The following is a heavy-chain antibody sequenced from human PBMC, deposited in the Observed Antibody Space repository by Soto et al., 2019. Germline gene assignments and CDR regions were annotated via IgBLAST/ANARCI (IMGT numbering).Heavy chain of an antibody. D-gene: IGHD3-22*01. CDR3: ARSDYYDSSGYYPPDY. V-gene: IGHV3-30-3*01. J-gene: IGHJ4*02. CDR1: GFTFSSYA. CDR2: ISYDGSNK. Sequence: GGSLRLSCAASGFTFSSYAMHWVRQAPGKGLEWVAVISYDGSNKYYADSVKGRFTISRDNSKNTLYLQMNSLRAEDTAVYYCARSDYYDSSGYYPPDYWGQGTLVTVSS.